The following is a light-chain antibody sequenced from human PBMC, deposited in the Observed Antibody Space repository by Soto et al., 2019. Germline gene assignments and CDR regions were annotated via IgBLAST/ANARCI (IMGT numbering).Light chain of an antibody. V-gene: IGKV3-15*01. CDR3: QQYNNLPYT. CDR1: QSVSSN. J-gene: IGKJ2*01. Sequence: EIVMTQSPATLSVSPGERATLSCRASQSVSSNLALFQQKPGQAPRLLIYRASTRATAIQSRFSGSGSGTEFTLTISILQSEDFAVYYCQQYNNLPYTFGQGTKLEIK. CDR2: RAS.